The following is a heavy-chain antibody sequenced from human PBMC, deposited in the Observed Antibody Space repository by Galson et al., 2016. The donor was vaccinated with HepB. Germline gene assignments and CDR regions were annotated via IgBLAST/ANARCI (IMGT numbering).Heavy chain of an antibody. Sequence: SLRLSCAGSGFLFRSYGMHWVRQAPGKGLEWVXAESMDGRRKFYSDSVXGRFTISRDNSNNMLFLQMDSLRPDDTAVYYCAKRHEYCPPVGCSVDYWGQGTLVSVSS. D-gene: IGHD2/OR15-2a*01. CDR2: ESMDGRRK. J-gene: IGHJ4*02. CDR1: GFLFRSYG. V-gene: IGHV3-30*18. CDR3: AKRHEYCPPVGCSVDY.